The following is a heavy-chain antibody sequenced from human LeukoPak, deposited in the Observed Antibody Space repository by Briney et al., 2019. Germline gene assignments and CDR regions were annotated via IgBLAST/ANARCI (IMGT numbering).Heavy chain of an antibody. V-gene: IGHV4-39*07. CDR3: ARIKSGYDYFFDY. J-gene: IGHJ4*02. D-gene: IGHD3-3*01. CDR2: IYYSGST. Sequence: SETLSLTCTVSGGSISSSSYYWGWIRQPPGKGLEWIGSIYYSGSTYYNPSLKSRVTISVDTSKNQFSLKLSSVTAADTAVYYCARIKSGYDYFFDYWGQGTLVTVSS. CDR1: GGSISSSSYY.